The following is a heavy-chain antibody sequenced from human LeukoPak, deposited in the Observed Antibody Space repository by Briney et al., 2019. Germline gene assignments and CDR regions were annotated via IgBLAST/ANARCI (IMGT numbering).Heavy chain of an antibody. Sequence: SETLSLTCTVSGGSMSSYYWSWIRQSAGKGLEWIGRMYTSGSTNYNPSLKSRVTMSVDTSKNQISLKLSSVTAADTAVYYCAREIGDYYDSSGYRTYYFDYWGQGTLITVSS. CDR3: AREIGDYYDSSGYRTYYFDY. J-gene: IGHJ4*02. V-gene: IGHV4-4*07. D-gene: IGHD3-22*01. CDR1: GGSMSSYY. CDR2: MYTSGST.